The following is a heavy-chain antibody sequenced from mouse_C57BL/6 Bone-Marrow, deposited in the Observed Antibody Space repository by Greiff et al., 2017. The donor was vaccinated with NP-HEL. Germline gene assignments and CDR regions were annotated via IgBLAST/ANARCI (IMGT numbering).Heavy chain of an antibody. CDR1: GYTFTSYG. CDR2: IYPRSGNT. D-gene: IGHD1-1*01. V-gene: IGHV1-81*01. Sequence: QVQLKQSGAELARPGASVKLSCKASGYTFTSYGISWVKQRTGQGLEWIGEIYPRSGNTYYNEKFKGKATLTADKSSSTAYMELRSLTSEDSAVYFCARFTTVVATDYWGQVTTLTVSS. J-gene: IGHJ2*01. CDR3: ARFTTVVATDY.